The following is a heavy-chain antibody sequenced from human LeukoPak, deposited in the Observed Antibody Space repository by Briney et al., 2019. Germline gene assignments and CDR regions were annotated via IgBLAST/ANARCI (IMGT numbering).Heavy chain of an antibody. Sequence: GVSQRLSCAASGFTFSSYAMSWVRQAPGKGLDWVSGISRSGGSTSYADSAKRRFTISRDNSKNTLYLQMNSLRADDTAVYFCAKELGLSGYCSVTSCYGGYYYYYMYVWGEGATGTVSS. D-gene: IGHD2-2*01. V-gene: IGHV3-23*01. CDR2: ISRSGGST. J-gene: IGHJ6*03. CDR3: AKELGLSGYCSVTSCYGGYYYYYMYV. CDR1: GFTFSSYA.